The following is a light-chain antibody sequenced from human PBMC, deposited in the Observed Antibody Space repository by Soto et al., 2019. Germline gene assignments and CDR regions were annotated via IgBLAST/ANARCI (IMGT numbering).Light chain of an antibody. CDR3: QQRRNWPTT. Sequence: EIVLTQSPATLSLSPGERATLSCRASQSINTYLAWYQQKPGQVPRLLMYDASNRATGIPARFSGSGSGTDFTLTISSLEPEDFAVYYCQQRRNWPTTFGGGTKVEIK. V-gene: IGKV3-11*01. CDR1: QSINTY. J-gene: IGKJ4*01. CDR2: DAS.